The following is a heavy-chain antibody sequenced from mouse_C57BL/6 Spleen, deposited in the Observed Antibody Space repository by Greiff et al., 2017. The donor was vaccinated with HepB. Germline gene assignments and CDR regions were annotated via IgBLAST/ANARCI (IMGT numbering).Heavy chain of an antibody. CDR3: ERYRDAIDY. Sequence: VQLQQPGAELVMPGASVKLSCKASGYTFTSYWMHWVKQRPGQGLEWIGEIDPSDSYTNYNQKFKGKSTLTVDKSSSTAYMQLSSLTSEDSSVYYRERYRDAIDYWGQGTTLTVSS. V-gene: IGHV1-69*01. J-gene: IGHJ2*01. D-gene: IGHD6-1*01. CDR1: GYTFTSYW. CDR2: IDPSDSYT.